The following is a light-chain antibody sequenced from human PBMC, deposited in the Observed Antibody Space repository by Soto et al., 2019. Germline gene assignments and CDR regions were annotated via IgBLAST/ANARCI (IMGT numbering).Light chain of an antibody. J-gene: IGLJ1*01. Sequence: QSVLAQPASVSGSPGQSITISCTGTSSDVGAYDSVSWYQQHPHKAPQLIIYKGTQRPSGVSNRFSGSTSGNAASLTISGLQADDEAEYFCCSSAPESTYVCGTGTKVTVL. CDR1: SSDVGAYDS. CDR2: KGT. CDR3: CSSAPESTYV. V-gene: IGLV2-23*01.